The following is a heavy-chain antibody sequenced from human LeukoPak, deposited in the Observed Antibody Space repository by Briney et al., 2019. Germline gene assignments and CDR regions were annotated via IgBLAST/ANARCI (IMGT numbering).Heavy chain of an antibody. D-gene: IGHD4-23*01. J-gene: IGHJ4*02. CDR2: ISAYNGNT. CDR1: GYTFTSNY. V-gene: IGHV1-18*04. CDR3: ARCSHYGGNSAGDY. Sequence: ASVKVSCKAFGYTFTSNYMHWVRQAPGQGLEWMGWISAYNGNTNYAQKLQGRVTMTTDTSTSTAYMELRSLRSDDTAVYYCARCSHYGGNSAGDYWGQGTLVTVSS.